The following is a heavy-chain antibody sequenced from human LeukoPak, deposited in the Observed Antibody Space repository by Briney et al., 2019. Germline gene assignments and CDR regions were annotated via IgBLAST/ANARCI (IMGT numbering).Heavy chain of an antibody. V-gene: IGHV1-69*05. CDR2: IIPIFGTA. CDR1: GGTFSSYA. D-gene: IGHD1-26*01. Sequence: SVKVSCKASGGTFSSYAISWVRQAPGQGLEWMGGIIPIFGTANYAQKFQGRVTITTDESTSTAYMELSSLRFEDTAVYYCARMGPSGSYYFDYWGQGTLVTVSS. CDR3: ARMGPSGSYYFDY. J-gene: IGHJ4*02.